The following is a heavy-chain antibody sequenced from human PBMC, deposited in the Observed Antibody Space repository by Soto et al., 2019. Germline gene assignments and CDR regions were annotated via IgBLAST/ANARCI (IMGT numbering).Heavy chain of an antibody. Sequence: SETLSLTCTVSGGSISSYYWSWIRQPPGKGLEWIGYIYYSGSTNYNPSLKSRVTISVDTSKNQFSLKLSSVTAADTAVYYCARLPYCSGGSCYRLSWFDPWGQGTLVTVSS. CDR1: GGSISSYY. D-gene: IGHD2-15*01. CDR2: IYYSGST. J-gene: IGHJ5*02. CDR3: ARLPYCSGGSCYRLSWFDP. V-gene: IGHV4-59*08.